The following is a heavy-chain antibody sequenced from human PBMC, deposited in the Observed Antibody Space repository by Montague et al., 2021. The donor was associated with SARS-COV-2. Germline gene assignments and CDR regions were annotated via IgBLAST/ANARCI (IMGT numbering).Heavy chain of an antibody. D-gene: IGHD3-10*01. J-gene: IGHJ4*02. V-gene: IGHV3-30-3*01. Sequence: SLRLSCAASGFTFSSYAMHWVRQAPGKGLEWVAVISYDGSNKYYADSVKGRFTISSDNSKNTLYLQMNILSAEDTDVYYCATARGQLGCGDCAGLDYWGQGTLVTVSS. CDR3: ATARGQLGCGDCAGLDY. CDR2: ISYDGSNK. CDR1: GFTFSSYA.